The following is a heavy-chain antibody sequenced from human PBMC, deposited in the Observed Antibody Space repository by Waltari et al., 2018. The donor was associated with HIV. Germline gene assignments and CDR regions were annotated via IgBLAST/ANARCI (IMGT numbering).Heavy chain of an antibody. D-gene: IGHD6-6*01. CDR1: GFTFGRYG. J-gene: IGHJ4*02. Sequence: VQLMESGGGVVQPGASLRLTTATAGFTFGRYGHLWVRQAPGKGLEWVAVINYDGSNKFYAESVKGRFLIARDNSKNTLFLQMNSLRDEDTGLYYCARDKAPYSSSSAVDYWGQGTLVTVS. CDR3: ARDKAPYSSSSAVDY. V-gene: IGHV3-33*01. CDR2: INYDGSNK.